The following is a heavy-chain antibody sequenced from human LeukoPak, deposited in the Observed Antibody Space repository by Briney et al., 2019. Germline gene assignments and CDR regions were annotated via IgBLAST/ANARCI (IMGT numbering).Heavy chain of an antibody. J-gene: IGHJ3*02. D-gene: IGHD2-2*01. Sequence: GGSLRLSCAASGFTFSSYAMSWVRQAPGKGLEWVSAISGSGGSTYYADSVKGRFTISRDNSKNTLYLQMNSLRAEDTAVYYCAKGPYCSSTSCHLDAFDIWGQGTMVTVSS. CDR2: ISGSGGST. CDR1: GFTFSSYA. V-gene: IGHV3-23*01. CDR3: AKGPYCSSTSCHLDAFDI.